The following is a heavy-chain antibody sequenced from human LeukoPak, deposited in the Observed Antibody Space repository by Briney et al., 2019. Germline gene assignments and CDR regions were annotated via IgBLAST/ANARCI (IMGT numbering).Heavy chain of an antibody. CDR1: GYTLTELS. D-gene: IGHD1-26*01. Sequence: ASVKVSCKVSGYTLTELSMHWVRQTPGKGLEWMGGFDPEDGETIYAQKFQGRVTMTEDTSTDTAYMELSSLRSEDTAMYYCATGVWWELDSVAHPDYWGQGTLVTVSS. CDR2: FDPEDGET. V-gene: IGHV1-24*01. J-gene: IGHJ4*02. CDR3: ATGVWWELDSVAHPDY.